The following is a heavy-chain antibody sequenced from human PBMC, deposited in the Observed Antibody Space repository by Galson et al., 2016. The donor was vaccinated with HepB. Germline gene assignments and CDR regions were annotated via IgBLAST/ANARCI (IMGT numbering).Heavy chain of an antibody. D-gene: IGHD6-13*01. CDR3: ARWGTSSWSDY. CDR2: ISSNGGTT. Sequence: SLRLSCAASGFTFSSYAMHWVRQAPGKGLEYVSAISSNGGTTYYADSVKGRFTISRDNSKNTLYLHMGSLRAEDMAVYYCARWGTSSWSDYWGQVTLVTVSS. CDR1: GFTFSSYA. J-gene: IGHJ4*02. V-gene: IGHV3-64*02.